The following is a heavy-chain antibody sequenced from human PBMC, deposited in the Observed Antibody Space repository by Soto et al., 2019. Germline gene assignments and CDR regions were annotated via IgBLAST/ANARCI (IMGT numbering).Heavy chain of an antibody. J-gene: IGHJ4*02. D-gene: IGHD5-18*01. CDR2: ISYDGSNK. V-gene: IGHV3-30-3*01. CDR1: GFTFSSYA. CDR3: ARDQVTRFDY. Sequence: PGGSLRLSCAASGFTFSSYAMHWVRQAPGKGLEWVAVISYDGSNKYYADSVKGRFTISRDISENTLSLQMNSLRAEDTAVYYCARDQVTRFDYWGRGTLVTVSS.